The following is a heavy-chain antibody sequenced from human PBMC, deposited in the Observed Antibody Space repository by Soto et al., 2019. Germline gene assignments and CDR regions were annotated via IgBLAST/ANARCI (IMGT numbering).Heavy chain of an antibody. CDR1: GSTFSSFA. CDR3: AGPGYSSQDY. J-gene: IGHJ4*02. V-gene: IGHV3-23*01. CDR2: ISGSGDGT. D-gene: IGHD5-18*01. Sequence: GSLRLSCAASGSTFSSFALSWVRQAPGKGLEWVSAISGSGDGTDYADSVKGRFTISRDNSKNTLYLQMNSLRAEDTAVYYCAGPGYSSQDYWGQGALVTVSS.